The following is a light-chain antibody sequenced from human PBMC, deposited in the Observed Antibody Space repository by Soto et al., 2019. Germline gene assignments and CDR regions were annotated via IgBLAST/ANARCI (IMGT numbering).Light chain of an antibody. CDR2: AAS. V-gene: IGKV1-27*01. CDR3: QKYNSAPLT. J-gene: IGKJ4*01. Sequence: DIQMTQSPSSLSASLGDRVTITGRASQDIGVYLAWFQQKPGKVPKLLIYAASTLQSGVPSRFSGSGSGTDFTLTISSLQPEDFATYYCQKYNSAPLTFGGGTKVEIK. CDR1: QDIGVY.